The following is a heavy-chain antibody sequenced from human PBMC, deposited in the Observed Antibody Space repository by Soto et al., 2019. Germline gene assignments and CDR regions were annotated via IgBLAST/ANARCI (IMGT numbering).Heavy chain of an antibody. V-gene: IGHV1-69*13. D-gene: IGHD1-7*01. CDR3: ARFQTGTMGWFDP. CDR1: GGTFSSYA. J-gene: IGHJ5*02. Sequence: SVKVSCKASGGTFSSYAISWVRQAPGQGLEWMGGIIPIFGTANYAQKFEGRVTITADESTSTAYMELSSLRSEDTAVYYCARFQTGTMGWFDPWGQGTLVTVSS. CDR2: IIPIFGTA.